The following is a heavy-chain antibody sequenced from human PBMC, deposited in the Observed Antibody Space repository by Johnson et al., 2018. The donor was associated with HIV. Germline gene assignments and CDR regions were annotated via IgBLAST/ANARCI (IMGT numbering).Heavy chain of an antibody. CDR3: ARERQAVVAFDI. Sequence: VQLVESGGGLVQPGGSLRLSCAASGFTFINYWMHWVRQAPGKGLEWVSAISGSGGSTYYADSVKGRFTISRDNSKNSLYLQMNSLRAEDTAVYYCARERQAVVAFDIWGQGTMVTVSS. D-gene: IGHD2-21*01. V-gene: IGHV3-23*04. CDR2: ISGSGGST. J-gene: IGHJ3*02. CDR1: GFTFINYW.